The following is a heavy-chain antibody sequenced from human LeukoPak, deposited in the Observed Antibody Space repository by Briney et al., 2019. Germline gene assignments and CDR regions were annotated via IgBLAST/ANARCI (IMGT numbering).Heavy chain of an antibody. CDR1: GFTFSFYS. CDR3: ARASSGWAVDLYYFDY. D-gene: IGHD6-19*01. V-gene: IGHV3-21*01. Sequence: GGSLRLFCAASGFTFSFYSMNWVRQDPGKGLEWVSSISSSSSYIYYPDSVRGGFTISRDNSKNTLYLQKNSLRAEDTAVYYCARASSGWAVDLYYFDYWGQGTLVTVSS. CDR2: ISSSSSYI. J-gene: IGHJ4*02.